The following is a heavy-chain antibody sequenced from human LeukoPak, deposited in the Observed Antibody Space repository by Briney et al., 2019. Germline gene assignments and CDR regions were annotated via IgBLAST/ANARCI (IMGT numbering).Heavy chain of an antibody. CDR3: ARDQPSYYDFWSGYFRPASEYNWFDP. V-gene: IGHV4-4*07. Sequence: SETLSLTCTVSGGSISSYYWSWIRQPAGKGLEWIGRIYTSGSTNYNPSLKSRVTMSVDTSKNQFSLKLSSVTAADTAVYYCARDQPSYYDFWSGYFRPASEYNWFDPWGRGTLVTVSS. CDR2: IYTSGST. J-gene: IGHJ5*02. D-gene: IGHD3-3*01. CDR1: GGSISSYY.